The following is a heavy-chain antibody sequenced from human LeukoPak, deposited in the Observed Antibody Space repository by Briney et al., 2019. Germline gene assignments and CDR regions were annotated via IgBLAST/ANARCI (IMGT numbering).Heavy chain of an antibody. Sequence: ASVKVSCKASGDTFSSYAISWVRQAPGQGLEWMGGIIPIFGTANYAQKFQGRVTITADKSTSTAYMELSSLRSEDTAVYYCAAILTGYYDAFDYWGQGTLVTVSS. CDR3: AAILTGYYDAFDY. CDR1: GDTFSSYA. CDR2: IIPIFGTA. D-gene: IGHD3-9*01. J-gene: IGHJ4*02. V-gene: IGHV1-69*06.